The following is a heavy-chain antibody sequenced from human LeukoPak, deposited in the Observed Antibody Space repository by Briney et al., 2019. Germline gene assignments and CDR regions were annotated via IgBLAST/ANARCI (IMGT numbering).Heavy chain of an antibody. Sequence: SETLSLTCVVSGGSVSGYYWGWIRQPPGRGLEWIGYFYYSGSTNYNPSFKSRITISVGTSRNQFSLQLSSVTAADTAVYYCARIHRYCSGGACYVLDNWGQGTLVAVSS. J-gene: IGHJ4*02. CDR2: FYYSGST. D-gene: IGHD2-15*01. CDR3: ARIHRYCSGGACYVLDN. CDR1: GGSVSGYY. V-gene: IGHV4-59*02.